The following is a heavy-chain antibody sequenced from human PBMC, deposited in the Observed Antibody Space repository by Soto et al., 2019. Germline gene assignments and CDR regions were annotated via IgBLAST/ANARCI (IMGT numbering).Heavy chain of an antibody. V-gene: IGHV1-18*01. Sequence: ASVKVSCKASGYTFLKYGINWVRQAPGQGLEWMGGIQTDNDHASFAQKFEGRVTMTTDTSTRTVYMELRDLSSDDTAVYYCAKHLGSGYRLDYWGQGTPVTVSS. J-gene: IGHJ4*02. CDR2: IQTDNDHA. D-gene: IGHD3-9*01. CDR1: GYTFLKYG. CDR3: AKHLGSGYRLDY.